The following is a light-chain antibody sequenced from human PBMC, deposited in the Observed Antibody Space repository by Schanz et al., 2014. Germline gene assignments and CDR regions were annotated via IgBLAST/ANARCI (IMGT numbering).Light chain of an antibody. CDR2: EGS. CDR3: CSYAGSTSVV. V-gene: IGLV2-23*01. CDR1: SSDVGNYGL. J-gene: IGLJ2*01. Sequence: QSALTQPASVSGSPGQSITISCTGTSSDVGNYGLVSWYQLHPGKAPKLIIYEGSQRPSGVSHRFSGSKSGSTASLRISELQAEDESNYSCCSYAGSTSVVFGGGTKLTVL.